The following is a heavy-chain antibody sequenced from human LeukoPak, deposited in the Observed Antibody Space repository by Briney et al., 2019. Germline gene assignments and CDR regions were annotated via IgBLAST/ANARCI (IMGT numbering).Heavy chain of an antibody. D-gene: IGHD3-22*01. V-gene: IGHV3-69-1*01. Sequence: GGSLRLSCEASGFTFSGYWMHWVRQAPGKGLEWVSSISSSSYIYYADSVKGRFTISRDNAKNSLYLQMNSLRAGDTAVYYCARGRRSGYYDSSGYYQLDYWGQGTLVTVSS. CDR2: ISSSSYI. J-gene: IGHJ4*02. CDR1: GFTFSGYW. CDR3: ARGRRSGYYDSSGYYQLDY.